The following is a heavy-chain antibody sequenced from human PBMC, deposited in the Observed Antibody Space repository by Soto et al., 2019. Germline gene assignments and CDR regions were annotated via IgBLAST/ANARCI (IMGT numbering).Heavy chain of an antibody. D-gene: IGHD1-1*01. CDR3: ARDQSWHDLLWWFDP. Sequence: PSETLSLTCTVSGGSISSYYWSWIRQPPGKGLEWIGYIYYSGSTNYNPSLKSRVTISVDTSKNQFSLKLSSVTAADTAVYYCARDQSWHDLLWWFDPWGQGTLVTVSS. CDR1: GGSISSYY. CDR2: IYYSGST. V-gene: IGHV4-59*01. J-gene: IGHJ5*02.